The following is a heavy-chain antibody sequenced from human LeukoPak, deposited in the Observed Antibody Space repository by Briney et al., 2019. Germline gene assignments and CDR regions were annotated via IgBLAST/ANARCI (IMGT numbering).Heavy chain of an antibody. J-gene: IGHJ3*02. V-gene: IGHV3-48*04. Sequence: GGSLRLSCAASGFTFSSYAMSWVRQAPGKGLEWVSYISSSGSTIYYADSVKGRFTISRDNAKNSLYLQMNSLRAEDTAVYYCARCAYGDLGHAFDIWAQGKMVTVSS. D-gene: IGHD4-17*01. CDR2: ISSSGSTI. CDR3: ARCAYGDLGHAFDI. CDR1: GFTFSSYA.